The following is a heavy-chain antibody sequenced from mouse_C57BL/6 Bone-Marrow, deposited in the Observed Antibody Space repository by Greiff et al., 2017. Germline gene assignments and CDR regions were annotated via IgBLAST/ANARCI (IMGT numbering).Heavy chain of an antibody. CDR3: AYDYIFAY. CDR2: IDPANGNT. V-gene: IGHV14-3*01. CDR1: GFNINNTY. Sequence: EVQRVESVAELVRPGASVKLSCTASGFNINNTYMHWVKQRPEQGLEWIGRIDPANGNTNYAPKFQGKATITADTSSNTAYLQLSSLTSEDTAIYYCAYDYIFAYWGQGTLVTVSA. D-gene: IGHD2-4*01. J-gene: IGHJ3*01.